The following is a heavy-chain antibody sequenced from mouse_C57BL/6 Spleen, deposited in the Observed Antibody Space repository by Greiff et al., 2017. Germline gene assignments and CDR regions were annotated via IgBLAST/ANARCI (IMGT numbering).Heavy chain of an antibody. CDR3: ARSYDGYYAWFAY. J-gene: IGHJ3*01. CDR2: IHPNSGST. CDR1: GYTFTSYW. D-gene: IGHD2-3*01. Sequence: QVQLQQPGAELVKPGASVTLSCKASGYTFTSYWMHWVKQRPGQGLEWIGMIHPNSGSTNYNEKFKSKATLTVDKSSSTAYMQLSSLTSEDSAVYYCARSYDGYYAWFAYWGQGTLVTVSA. V-gene: IGHV1-64*01.